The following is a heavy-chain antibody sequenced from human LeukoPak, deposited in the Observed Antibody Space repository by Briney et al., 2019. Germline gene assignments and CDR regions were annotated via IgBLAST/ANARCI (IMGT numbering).Heavy chain of an antibody. V-gene: IGHV1-69*02. CDR2: IIPILGIA. Sequence: SVKVSCKPFGYTFTSYYMHWVRQSPGQGLEWMGRIIPILGIANYAQKFQGRVTITADKSTSTAYMELSSLRSEDTAVYYCARTYCSSTSCPEGDYYMDVWGKGTTVTVS. CDR3: ARTYCSSTSCPEGDYYMDV. D-gene: IGHD2-2*01. J-gene: IGHJ6*03. CDR1: GYTFTSYY.